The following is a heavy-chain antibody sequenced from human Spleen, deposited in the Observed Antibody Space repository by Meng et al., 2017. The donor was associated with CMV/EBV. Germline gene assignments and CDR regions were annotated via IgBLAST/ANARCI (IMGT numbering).Heavy chain of an antibody. V-gene: IGHV4-30-4*01. D-gene: IGHD1-1*01. J-gene: IGHJ5*02. Sequence: QGRLQEPALSMVNPSQTLSLTCTVSGGSISSGDYYWSWIRQPPGKGLEWIGYIYYSGSTYYNPSLKSRVTISVDTSKNQFSLKLSSVTAADTAVYYCARTTVPGDWFDPWGQGTLVTVSS. CDR2: IYYSGST. CDR3: ARTTVPGDWFDP. CDR1: GGSISSGDYY.